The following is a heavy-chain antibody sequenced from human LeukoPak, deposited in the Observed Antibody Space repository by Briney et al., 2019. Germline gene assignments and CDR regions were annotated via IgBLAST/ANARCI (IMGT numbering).Heavy chain of an antibody. CDR3: ASLGWGDPEGELSLYSNFDY. CDR2: IYSGASA. Sequence: GGSLRLSCEASGFTVSSKYMAWVRQAPGKGLEWVSVIYSGASAYYADSVKGRFTISRGNSKNTLHHQMNSLRVEDTAVDYCASLGWGDPEGELSLYSNFDYWGQGTLVTVSS. V-gene: IGHV3-53*01. D-gene: IGHD3-16*02. CDR1: GFTVSSKY. J-gene: IGHJ4*02.